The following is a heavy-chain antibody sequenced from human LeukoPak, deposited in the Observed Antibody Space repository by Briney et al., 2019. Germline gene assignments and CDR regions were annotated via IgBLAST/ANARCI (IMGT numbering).Heavy chain of an antibody. CDR3: ARGSSGWFDDNWFDP. Sequence: GGSLRLSCAASGFTFSTYAMSWVRQAPGKGLEWVSTISGSGVSTYYADSVKGRFTISRDNSKNTLYLQMNSLRAEDTAVYYCARGSSGWFDDNWFDPWGQGTLVTVSS. CDR1: GFTFSTYA. J-gene: IGHJ5*02. D-gene: IGHD6-19*01. V-gene: IGHV3-23*01. CDR2: ISGSGVST.